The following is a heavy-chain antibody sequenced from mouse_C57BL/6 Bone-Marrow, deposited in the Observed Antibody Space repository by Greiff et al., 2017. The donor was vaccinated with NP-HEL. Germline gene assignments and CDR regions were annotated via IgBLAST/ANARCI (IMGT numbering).Heavy chain of an antibody. CDR2: SRNKANDYTT. Sequence: EVKLMESGGGLVQSGRSLRLSCATSGFTFSDFYMEWVRQAPGKGLEWIAASRNKANDYTTEYSASVKGRFIVSRDTSQSILYLQMNALRAEDTAIYYCARDAHYWGQGTSVTVSS. J-gene: IGHJ4*01. CDR1: GFTFSDFY. CDR3: ARDAHY. V-gene: IGHV7-1*01.